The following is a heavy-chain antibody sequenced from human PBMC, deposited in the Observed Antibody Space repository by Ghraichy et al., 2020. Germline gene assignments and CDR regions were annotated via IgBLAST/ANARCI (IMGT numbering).Heavy chain of an antibody. Sequence: SVKVSCKASGGTFSSYAISWVRQAPGQGLEWMGRIIPILGIANYAQKFQGRVTITADKSTSTAYMELSSLRSEDTAVYYCAREPTRSGPQPLDYWGQGTLVTVSS. D-gene: IGHD2-15*01. CDR1: GGTFSSYA. V-gene: IGHV1-69*04. J-gene: IGHJ4*02. CDR3: AREPTRSGPQPLDY. CDR2: IIPILGIA.